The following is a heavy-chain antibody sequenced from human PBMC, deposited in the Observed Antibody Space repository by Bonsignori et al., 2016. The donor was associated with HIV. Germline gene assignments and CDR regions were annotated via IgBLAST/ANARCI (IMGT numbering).Heavy chain of an antibody. CDR2: ISSSGSTI. J-gene: IGHJ4*02. D-gene: IGHD1-26*01. Sequence: WIRQPPGKGLEWVSYISSSGSTIYYADSVKGRFTISRDNAKNSLYLQMNSLRAEDTAVYYCARVGLLRELDYWGQGTLVTVSS. CDR3: ARVGLLRELDY. V-gene: IGHV3-11*01.